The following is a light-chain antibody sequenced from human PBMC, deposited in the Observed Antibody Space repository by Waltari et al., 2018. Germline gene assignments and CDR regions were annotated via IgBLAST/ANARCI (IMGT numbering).Light chain of an antibody. CDR1: QDISNY. V-gene: IGKV1-33*01. CDR2: DAS. Sequence: DIQMTQSPSSLSASVGDRVTIICQASQDISNYLNWYQQKPGKATKLLIYDASNLETGVPSRFSGSGSGTDFTFTISSLQPEDIATYYCQQYDNLPLTFGGGTKVEIK. CDR3: QQYDNLPLT. J-gene: IGKJ4*01.